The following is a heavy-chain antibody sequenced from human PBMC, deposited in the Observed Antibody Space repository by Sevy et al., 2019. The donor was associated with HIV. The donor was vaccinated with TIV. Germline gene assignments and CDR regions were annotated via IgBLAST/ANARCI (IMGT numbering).Heavy chain of an antibody. CDR1: GGSISSSSYY. D-gene: IGHD1-7*01. V-gene: IGHV4-39*01. CDR2: IYYSGST. Sequence: SDTLSLTCTVSGGSISSSSYYWGWIRQPPGKGLEWIGSIYYSGSTYYNPSLKSRVTISVDTSKNQFSLKLSSVTAADTAVYYCARRGYNWNYGGGFDYWGQGTLVTVSS. CDR3: ARRGYNWNYGGGFDY. J-gene: IGHJ4*02.